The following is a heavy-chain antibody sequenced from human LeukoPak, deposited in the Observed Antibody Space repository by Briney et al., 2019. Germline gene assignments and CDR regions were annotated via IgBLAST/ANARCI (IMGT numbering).Heavy chain of an antibody. CDR1: GGSISSGSYY. CDR3: ARDIRSTVTINWFDP. CDR2: IYTSGST. D-gene: IGHD4-11*01. V-gene: IGHV4-61*02. J-gene: IGHJ5*02. Sequence: SQTLSLTCTVSGGSISSGSYYWSRIRQPAGKGLEWIGRIYTSGSTNYNPSLKSRVTMSVDTSKNQFSLKLSSVTAADTAVYYCARDIRSTVTINWFDPWGQGTLVTVSS.